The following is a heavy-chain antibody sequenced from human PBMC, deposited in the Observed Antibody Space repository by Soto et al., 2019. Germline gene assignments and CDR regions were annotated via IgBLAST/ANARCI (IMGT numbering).Heavy chain of an antibody. V-gene: IGHV3-23*01. Sequence: EVQLLESGGGLVQPGGSLRLSCAASGFTFSSYAMSWVRQAPGKGLEWVSAISGSGGSTYYADSVKGRFTISRDNSKNTLDLQMNSLRAEDTAVYYCAKERSITMVRGVDYDAFDIWGQGTMVTVSS. D-gene: IGHD3-10*01. CDR2: ISGSGGST. CDR3: AKERSITMVRGVDYDAFDI. CDR1: GFTFSSYA. J-gene: IGHJ3*02.